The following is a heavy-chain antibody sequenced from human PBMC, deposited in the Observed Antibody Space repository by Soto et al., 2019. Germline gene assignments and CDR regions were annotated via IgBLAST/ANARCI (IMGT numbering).Heavy chain of an antibody. CDR1: GFTFSSYG. Sequence: QVQLVESGGGVVQPGRSLRLSCAASGFTFSSYGMHWVRQAPGKGLEWVAVISYHGINKYYADSVKGRFTISRDNSKNTVYLQMNRLRGEDTAVYHCAKYSDYGEHEEWFDPWGQGTLVTVSS. J-gene: IGHJ5*02. CDR2: ISYHGINK. CDR3: AKYSDYGEHEEWFDP. D-gene: IGHD4-17*01. V-gene: IGHV3-30*18.